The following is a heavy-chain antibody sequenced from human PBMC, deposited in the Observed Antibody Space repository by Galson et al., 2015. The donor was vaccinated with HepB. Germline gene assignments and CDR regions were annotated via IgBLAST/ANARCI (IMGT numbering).Heavy chain of an antibody. D-gene: IGHD2-2*02. CDR3: ARGPGEGPAAIGGVDYYYGMDV. V-gene: IGHV1-18*01. CDR2: ISAYNGNT. Sequence: SVKVSCKASGYTFTSYGISWVRQAPGQGLEWMGWISAYNGNTNYAQKLQGRVTMTTDTSTSTAYMELGSLRSDDTAVYYCARGPGEGPAAIGGVDYYYGMDVWGQGTTVTVSS. CDR1: GYTFTSYG. J-gene: IGHJ6*02.